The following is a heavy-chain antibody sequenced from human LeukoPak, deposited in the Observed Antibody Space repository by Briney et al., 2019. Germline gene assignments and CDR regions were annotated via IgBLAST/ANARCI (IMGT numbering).Heavy chain of an antibody. D-gene: IGHD3-10*01. CDR3: ARGGGVIIRGLDY. V-gene: IGHV3-74*01. Sequence: GGSLRLSCAASGFTFSSYWMHWVRQAPGEGLVWVSRINSDGSSTSYADSVKGRFTISRDNAKNTLYLQMNSLRAEDTAVYYCARGGGVIIRGLDYWGQGTLVTVSS. CDR2: INSDGSST. J-gene: IGHJ4*02. CDR1: GFTFSSYW.